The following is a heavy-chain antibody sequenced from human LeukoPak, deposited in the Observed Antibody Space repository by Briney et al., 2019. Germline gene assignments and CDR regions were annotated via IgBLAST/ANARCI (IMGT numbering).Heavy chain of an antibody. CDR1: GFIFDEYA. V-gene: IGHV3-9*01. J-gene: IGHJ4*02. CDR3: AKAISGNYGHFDY. CDR2: ISWNSDSV. D-gene: IGHD1-26*01. Sequence: GRSLRLSCAASGFIFDEYAIHWVRHAPGKGLEWVSGISWNSDSVVYADSVKGRFTISRDNVKNSLYLQMNSLRPEDTALYYCAKAISGNYGHFDYWGQGTLVAVSS.